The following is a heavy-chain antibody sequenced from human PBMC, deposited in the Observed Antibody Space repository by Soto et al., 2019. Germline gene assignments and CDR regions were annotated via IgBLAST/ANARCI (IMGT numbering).Heavy chain of an antibody. CDR1: GYTFTSYG. J-gene: IGHJ3*02. Sequence: ASVKVSCKASGYTFTSYGISWVRQAPGQGLEWMGWISAYNGNTNYAQKLQGRVTMTTDTSTSTDYMELRSLRSDDTAVYYCARDRWAYYDILTGYPYDAFDIWGQGRMVTVSS. D-gene: IGHD3-9*01. CDR3: ARDRWAYYDILTGYPYDAFDI. CDR2: ISAYNGNT. V-gene: IGHV1-18*04.